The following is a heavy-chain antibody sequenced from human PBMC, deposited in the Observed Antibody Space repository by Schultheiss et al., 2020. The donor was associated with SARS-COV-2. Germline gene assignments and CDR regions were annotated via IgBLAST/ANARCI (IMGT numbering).Heavy chain of an antibody. Sequence: SETLSLTCAVYGGSFKGYYWNWIRQPPGKGLEWIGYIYYSGSTNYNPSLKSRVTISVDTSKNQFSLKLSSVTAADTAVYYCARGMGGYYYFDYWGQGTLVTVSS. CDR1: GGSFKGYY. CDR3: ARGMGGYYYFDY. J-gene: IGHJ4*02. V-gene: IGHV4-59*08. CDR2: IYYSGST. D-gene: IGHD3-22*01.